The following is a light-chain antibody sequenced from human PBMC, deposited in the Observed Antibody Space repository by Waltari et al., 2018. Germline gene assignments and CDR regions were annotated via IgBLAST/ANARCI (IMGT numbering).Light chain of an antibody. CDR3: QHYVRLPAT. Sequence: LTQAPVTGALSPADRATLSCKARQSIVKFLAWYQQKPGQAPRLLIYHTSIRATGIPDRFSGSGSETDFSLTISRLEPEDFAVYYCQHYVRLPATFGQGTNVEIK. V-gene: IGKV3-20*01. CDR1: QSIVKF. CDR2: HTS. J-gene: IGKJ1*01.